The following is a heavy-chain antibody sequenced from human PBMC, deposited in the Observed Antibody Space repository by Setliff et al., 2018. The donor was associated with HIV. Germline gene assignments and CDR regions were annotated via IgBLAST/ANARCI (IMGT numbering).Heavy chain of an antibody. CDR2: MNPNSGNT. J-gene: IGHJ6*03. D-gene: IGHD2-15*01. V-gene: IGHV1-8*03. CDR1: GYTFTKYD. Sequence: GASVKVSCKASGYTFTKYDINWVRQATGQGLEWMGWMNPNSGNTGSAQNFQGRLTITWNTSISTAYMELGSLGFDDTAVYFCARTRSGGSSVYYYYYMDVWGQGTAVTVSS. CDR3: ARTRSGGSSVYYYYYMDV.